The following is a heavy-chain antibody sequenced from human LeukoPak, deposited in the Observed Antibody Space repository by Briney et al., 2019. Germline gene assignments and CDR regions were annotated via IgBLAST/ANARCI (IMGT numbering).Heavy chain of an antibody. CDR2: ISGSAGST. CDR3: AKDHLYCSGGSCYGDY. J-gene: IGHJ4*02. Sequence: GGSLRLSCAASGFTFSSYGMSWVRTQAPGKGLEWVSAISGSAGSTYYADSVKGRFTTSRDNSKNTLYLQMNSLRAGDTAVYYCAKDHLYCSGGSCYGDYWGQGTLVTVSS. V-gene: IGHV3-23*01. CDR1: GFTFSSYG. D-gene: IGHD2-15*01.